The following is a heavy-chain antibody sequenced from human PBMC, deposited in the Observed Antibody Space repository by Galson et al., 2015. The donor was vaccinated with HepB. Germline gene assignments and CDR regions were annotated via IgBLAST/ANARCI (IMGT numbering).Heavy chain of an antibody. D-gene: IGHD4-17*01. CDR1: GDSVSSNSAA. CDR3: ARQGGAYNPFDY. Sequence: CAISGDSVSSNSAAWDWIRQSPSRGLEWLGRAYYRSKWYNDYAVSVKSRITINPDTSKNQFSLQLNSVTPEDTAVYYCARQGGAYNPFDYWGQGTLVTVSS. J-gene: IGHJ4*02. CDR2: AYYRSKWYN. V-gene: IGHV6-1*01.